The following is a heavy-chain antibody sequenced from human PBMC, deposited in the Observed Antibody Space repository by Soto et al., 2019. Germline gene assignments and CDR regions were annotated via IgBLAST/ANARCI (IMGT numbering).Heavy chain of an antibody. CDR2: IDPNSGGT. D-gene: IGHD1-26*01. CDR3: ARVMSGSYLGHGYYFDY. CDR1: RYTFPGYY. J-gene: IGHJ4*02. Sequence: ASVKVSCKASRYTFPGYYMRWVRQAPGQGLEWMGWIDPNSGGTDYAQKFQGRVTMTRDTSISTAYMELSRLRVDDTAVYYCARVMSGSYLGHGYYFDYWGQGTLVTVSS. V-gene: IGHV1-2*02.